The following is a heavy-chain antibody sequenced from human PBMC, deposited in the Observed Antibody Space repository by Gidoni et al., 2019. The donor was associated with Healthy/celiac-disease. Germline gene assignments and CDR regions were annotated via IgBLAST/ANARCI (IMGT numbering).Heavy chain of an antibody. J-gene: IGHJ5*02. Sequence: EVQLFESGGCLVQPGGSLRLSCAAYGFPFSSYASSWVRQAPGKGLEWVSASSGSGGSTYYADSGKGRFTISRDNSKNTLYLQMNSLRAEDTAVYYCAKDLAVAGTGWFDPWGQGTLVTVSS. V-gene: IGHV3-23*01. CDR1: GFPFSSYA. CDR3: AKDLAVAGTGWFDP. CDR2: SSGSGGST. D-gene: IGHD6-19*01.